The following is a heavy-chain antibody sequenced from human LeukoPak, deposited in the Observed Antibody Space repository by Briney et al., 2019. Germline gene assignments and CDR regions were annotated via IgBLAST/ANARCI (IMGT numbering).Heavy chain of an antibody. D-gene: IGHD3-3*01. J-gene: IGHJ4*02. CDR3: ARVAVSFWSGLDY. CDR1: GYTFTDYY. Sequence: ASVKVPCKASGYTFTDYYLHWVRQAPGQGLEWMGWINPKSGGTNSAQKFQGRVTMTRDTSISTAYMELSRLTSDDTAVYYCARVAVSFWSGLDYWGQGTLVTVSS. CDR2: INPKSGGT. V-gene: IGHV1-2*02.